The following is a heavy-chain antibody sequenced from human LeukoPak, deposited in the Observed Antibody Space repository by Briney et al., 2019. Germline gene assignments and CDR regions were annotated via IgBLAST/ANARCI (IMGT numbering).Heavy chain of an antibody. V-gene: IGHV3-64*01. D-gene: IGHD6-19*01. Sequence: GGSLRLSCAASGFTFSSYAMHWVRQAPGKGLEYVSAISSNGGSTYYANSVKGRFTISRDNSKNTLYLQMGSLRAEDMAVYYCARDGGYSSGWYKGYFDYWGQGTLVTVSS. CDR3: ARDGGYSSGWYKGYFDY. CDR1: GFTFSSYA. CDR2: ISSNGGST. J-gene: IGHJ4*02.